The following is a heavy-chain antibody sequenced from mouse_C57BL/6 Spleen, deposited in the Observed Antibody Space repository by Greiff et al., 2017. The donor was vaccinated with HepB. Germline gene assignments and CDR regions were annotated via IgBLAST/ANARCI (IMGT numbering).Heavy chain of an antibody. CDR3: TSLPRVAY. CDR2: IDPETGGT. CDR1: GYTFTDYE. J-gene: IGHJ3*01. D-gene: IGHD6-1*01. V-gene: IGHV1-15*01. Sequence: SGAELVRPGASVTLSCKASGYTFTDYEMHWVKQTPVHGLEWIGAIDPETGGTAYNQKFKGKAILTADKSSSTAYMELRSLTSEDSAVYYCTSLPRVAYWGQGTLVTVSA.